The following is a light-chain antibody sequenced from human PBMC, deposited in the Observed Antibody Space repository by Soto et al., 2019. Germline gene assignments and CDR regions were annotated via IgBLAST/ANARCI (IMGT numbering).Light chain of an antibody. CDR2: DAS. J-gene: IGKJ1*01. V-gene: IGKV1-5*01. CDR3: QQYHRYSRT. Sequence: DIQVTQSPSTLSASVGDIVTVTFRASQNVNTWLAWYQQKPGKAPKLLIYDASSLQSGVPSRFTGRGSGTEFTLTISSLQPDDFATYYCQQYHRYSRTFGQGTKVDIK. CDR1: QNVNTW.